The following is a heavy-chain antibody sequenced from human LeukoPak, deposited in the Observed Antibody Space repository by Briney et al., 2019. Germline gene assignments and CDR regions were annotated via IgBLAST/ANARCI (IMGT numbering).Heavy chain of an antibody. CDR2: INPNSRDT. CDR3: ARDHDSSGRTDDAFDI. Sequence: ASVKVSCKASGYTFTDYYIHWVRQAPGQGLEWMGRINPNSRDTNYAQRFQGRVTMARGASISTAYMELSRLTSDDTTVYFCARDHDSSGRTDDAFDIWGQGTMVTVSS. J-gene: IGHJ3*02. D-gene: IGHD3-22*01. V-gene: IGHV1-2*06. CDR1: GYTFTDYY.